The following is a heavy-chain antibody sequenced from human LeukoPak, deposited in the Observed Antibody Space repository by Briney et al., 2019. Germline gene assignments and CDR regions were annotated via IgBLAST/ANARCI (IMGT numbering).Heavy chain of an antibody. CDR3: AGKGLVGTYYYYYMDV. CDR1: GFTFRSYA. V-gene: IGHV3-23*01. J-gene: IGHJ6*03. Sequence: GGSLRLSCAASGFTFRSYAMSGVPHAPGEGLECVSSISGSGGSTYYADSVKGRFTISRDNSKNTLYLQINSLRAEDTAVYYCAGKGLVGTYYYYYMDVWVKGATVTVSS. CDR2: ISGSGGST. D-gene: IGHD1-14*01.